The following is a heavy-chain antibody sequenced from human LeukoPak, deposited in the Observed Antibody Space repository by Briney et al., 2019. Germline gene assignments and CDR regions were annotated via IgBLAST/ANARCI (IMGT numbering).Heavy chain of an antibody. CDR1: GFTFSSYA. V-gene: IGHV3-23*01. Sequence: PGRSLRLSCAASGFTFSSYAMHWVRQAPGKGLEWVSTISGSGGSTYYADSVKGRFTISRDNSKNTLYLQMNSLRAEDTAVYYCATLEPYSSGWYEPIAFDIWGQGTMVTVSS. CDR2: ISGSGGST. D-gene: IGHD6-19*01. J-gene: IGHJ3*02. CDR3: ATLEPYSSGWYEPIAFDI.